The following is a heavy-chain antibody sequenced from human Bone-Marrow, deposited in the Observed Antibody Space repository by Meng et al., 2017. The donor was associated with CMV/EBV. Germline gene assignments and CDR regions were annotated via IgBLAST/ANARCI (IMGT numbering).Heavy chain of an antibody. Sequence: SVKVSCKASGGTFSSYAISWVRQAPGQGLEWMGGIILIFDTADYAQKLQGRVTITTDESTSTAYMELSSLRSDDTAAYYCARDYPLSNVPAATLYYYGLDVWGQGTTVTVSS. CDR3: ARDYPLSNVPAATLYYYGLDV. D-gene: IGHD2-2*01. J-gene: IGHJ6*02. CDR1: GGTFSSYA. CDR2: IILIFDTA. V-gene: IGHV1-69*05.